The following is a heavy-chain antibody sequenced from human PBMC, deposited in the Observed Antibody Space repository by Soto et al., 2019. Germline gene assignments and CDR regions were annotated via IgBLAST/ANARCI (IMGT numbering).Heavy chain of an antibody. Sequence: SVKVSCKASGGTFSSYAISWVRQAPGQGLEWMGGIIPIFGTANYAQKFQGRVTITADKSTSTAYMELSSLRSEDTAVYYCARAPAVRDLGWFAPWGQGTLVTVSS. V-gene: IGHV1-69*06. D-gene: IGHD3-10*01. CDR3: ARAPAVRDLGWFAP. CDR1: GGTFSSYA. J-gene: IGHJ5*02. CDR2: IIPIFGTA.